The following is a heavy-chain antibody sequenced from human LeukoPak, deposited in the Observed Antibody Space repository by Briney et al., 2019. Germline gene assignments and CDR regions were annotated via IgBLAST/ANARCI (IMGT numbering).Heavy chain of an antibody. V-gene: IGHV4-59*01. CDR1: GGSISSYY. CDR2: IYHSGNT. CDR3: ARDKDGRRGGWFDP. J-gene: IGHJ5*02. D-gene: IGHD3-10*01. Sequence: RSSETLSLTCTVSGGSISSYYWSWIRQPPGKGLEWIGYIYHSGNTNYNPSLKSRVTISLDTSKNQFPLKLTSVTAADTAVYYCARDKDGRRGGWFDPWGQGTLVTVSS.